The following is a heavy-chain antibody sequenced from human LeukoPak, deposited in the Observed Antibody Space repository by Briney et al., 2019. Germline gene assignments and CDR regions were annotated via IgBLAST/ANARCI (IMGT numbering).Heavy chain of an antibody. CDR3: ARGGPRRYCSGGSCYFDY. CDR2: IWYDGSNK. Sequence: GGSLRLSCAASGFTFSSYGMHWVRQAPGKGLVWVAVIWYDGSNKYYADSVKGRFTISRDNSKNTLYLQMNSLRAEDTAVYYCARGGPRRYCSGGSCYFDYWGQGTLVTVSS. V-gene: IGHV3-33*01. D-gene: IGHD2-15*01. J-gene: IGHJ4*02. CDR1: GFTFSSYG.